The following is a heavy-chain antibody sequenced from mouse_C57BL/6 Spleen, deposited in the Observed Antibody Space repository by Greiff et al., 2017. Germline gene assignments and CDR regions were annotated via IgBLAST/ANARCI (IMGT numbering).Heavy chain of an antibody. D-gene: IGHD2-4*01. Sequence: QVQLKQSGAELARPGASVKLSCKASGYTFTSYGISWVKQRTGQGLEWIGEIYPRSGNTYYNEKFKGKATLTADKSSSTAYMELRSLTSEDSAVYFCARYDYDRYFDVWGTGTTVTVSS. V-gene: IGHV1-81*01. CDR2: IYPRSGNT. CDR1: GYTFTSYG. J-gene: IGHJ1*03. CDR3: ARYDYDRYFDV.